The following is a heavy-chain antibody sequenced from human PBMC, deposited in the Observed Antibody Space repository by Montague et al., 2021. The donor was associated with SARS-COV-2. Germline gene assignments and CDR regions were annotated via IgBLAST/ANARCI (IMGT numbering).Heavy chain of an antibody. Sequence: SETLSLTCAVYTEAFNGYYWTWIRQPLGKGLEWIGEVSHPGSAKYNPSLKSRVSISLDTYRKQVSLRLTSVTAADTATYYCARGVYNRVIIVVSPRYYFDYWGQGNMVAVSA. J-gene: IGHJ4*02. V-gene: IGHV4-34*01. CDR3: ARGVYNRVIIVVSPRYYFDY. D-gene: IGHD3-22*01. CDR1: TEAFNGYY. CDR2: VSHPGSA.